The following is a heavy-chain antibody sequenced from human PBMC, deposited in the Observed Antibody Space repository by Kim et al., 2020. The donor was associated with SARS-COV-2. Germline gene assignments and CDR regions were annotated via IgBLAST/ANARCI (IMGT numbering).Heavy chain of an antibody. Sequence: TYYADSVKGRFTISRDNSKNTLYLQMNSLRAEDTAVYYCATSPGLAAADYWGQGTLVTVSS. D-gene: IGHD6-13*01. CDR3: ATSPGLAAADY. CDR2: T. J-gene: IGHJ4*02. V-gene: IGHV3-23*01.